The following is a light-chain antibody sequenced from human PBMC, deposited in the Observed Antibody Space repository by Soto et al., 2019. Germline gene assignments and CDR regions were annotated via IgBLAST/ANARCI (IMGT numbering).Light chain of an antibody. CDR2: DAY. V-gene: IGKV3D-15*01. CDR3: QQYGSSST. J-gene: IGKJ5*01. CDR1: QSVSSK. Sequence: EIVMTQSPATLSVSPGERATLSCRASQSVSSKLAWYQQKPGQAPRLLIYDAYNRATGIPPRFSGSGSGTDLTLTISSLEPEDSAVYYCQQYGSSSTFGQGTRLEI.